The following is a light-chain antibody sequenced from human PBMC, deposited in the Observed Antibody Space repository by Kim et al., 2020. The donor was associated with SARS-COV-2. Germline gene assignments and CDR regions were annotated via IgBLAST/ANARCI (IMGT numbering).Light chain of an antibody. CDR1: QRISSW. Sequence: ASGGDRVTIPCRASQRISSWLAWYQQKPGKAPKLLIYKASSLESGVPSRFSGSGSGTEFTLTISSLQPGDFATDCCQQYNSYSPLSFGGGAKLEI. J-gene: IGKJ4*01. CDR2: KAS. CDR3: QQYNSYSPLS. V-gene: IGKV1-5*03.